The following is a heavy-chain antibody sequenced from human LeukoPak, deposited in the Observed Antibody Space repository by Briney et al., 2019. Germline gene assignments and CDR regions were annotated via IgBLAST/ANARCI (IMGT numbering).Heavy chain of an antibody. J-gene: IGHJ4*02. CDR2: ISAYNGNT. CDR3: ARATYYYDSSGYSKFDY. D-gene: IGHD3-22*01. Sequence: ASVKVSCKASGYTFTSYGISWVRQAPGQGLEWMGWISAYNGNTNYAQKLQGRVTMTTDTSTSTAYMELRSLRSDDTAVYYCARATYYYDSSGYSKFDYWGQGTLVTVSS. CDR1: GYTFTSYG. V-gene: IGHV1-18*01.